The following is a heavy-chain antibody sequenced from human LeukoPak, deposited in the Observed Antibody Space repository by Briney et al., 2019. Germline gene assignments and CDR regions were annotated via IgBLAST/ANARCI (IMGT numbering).Heavy chain of an antibody. CDR2: INAHTGNP. J-gene: IGHJ4*02. V-gene: IGHV7-4-1*02. CDR1: GYTSTGYY. Sequence: ASVKVSCKASGYTSTGYYMHWVRQAPGQGPEWVGWINAHTGNPTYAQGFTGRFVFSLDTSVSTAYLQISSLRAEDTAVYYCAREVLRLDYWGQGTLVTVSS. CDR3: AREVLRLDY.